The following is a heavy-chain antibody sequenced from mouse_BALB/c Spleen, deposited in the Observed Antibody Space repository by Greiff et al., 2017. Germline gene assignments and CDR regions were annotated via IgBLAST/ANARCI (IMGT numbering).Heavy chain of an antibody. D-gene: IGHD2-1*01. Sequence: EVKLIESGPSLVKPSQTLSLTCSVTGDSITSGYWNWIRKFPGNKLEYMGYISYSGSTYYNPSLKSRISITRDTSKNQYYLQLNSVTTEDTATYYCARSLYGNYGDFDVWGAGTAVTVSS. CDR1: GDSITSGY. J-gene: IGHJ1*01. CDR2: ISYSGST. CDR3: ARSLYGNYGDFDV. V-gene: IGHV3-8*02.